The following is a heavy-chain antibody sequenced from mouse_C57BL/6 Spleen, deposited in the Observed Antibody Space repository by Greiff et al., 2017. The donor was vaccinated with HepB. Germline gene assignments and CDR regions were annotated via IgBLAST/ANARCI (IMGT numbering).Heavy chain of an antibody. V-gene: IGHV1-82*01. J-gene: IGHJ2*01. Sequence: QVQLQQSGPELVKPGASVKISCKASGYAFSSSWMNWVKQRPGKGLEWIGRIYPGDGDTNYNGKFKGKATLTADKSSSTAYMQLSSLTSEDSAVYFCARRGTTGTPFDYWGQGTTLTVSS. CDR2: IYPGDGDT. CDR1: GYAFSSSW. D-gene: IGHD4-1*01. CDR3: ARRGTTGTPFDY.